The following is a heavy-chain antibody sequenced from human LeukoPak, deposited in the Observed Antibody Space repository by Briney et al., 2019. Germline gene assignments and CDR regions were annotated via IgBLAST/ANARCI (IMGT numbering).Heavy chain of an antibody. V-gene: IGHV1-2*02. D-gene: IGHD6-13*01. Sequence: GASVKVSCKASGYTFTGYYMHWVRQAPGQGLEWMGWINPNSGGTNYAQQFQGRVTMTRVTSISTAYMELSRLRSDDTAVYYCYRGPAAAGTGVIDYWGQGTLVTVSS. CDR1: GYTFTGYY. CDR2: INPNSGGT. CDR3: YRGPAAAGTGVIDY. J-gene: IGHJ4*02.